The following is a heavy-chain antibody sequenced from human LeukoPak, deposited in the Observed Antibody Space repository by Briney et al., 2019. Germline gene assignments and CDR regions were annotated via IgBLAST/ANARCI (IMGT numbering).Heavy chain of an antibody. CDR1: GFSFADYA. CDR2: ISWNSGSI. V-gene: IGHV3-9*01. Sequence: GRSLRLSCAASGFSFADYAMHWVRQAPGKGLEWDSGISWNSGSIGYADSVKGRFTISRDNAKNSLYLQMSSLRAEDTALYYCAKGRLRYFDWPPFDIWGQGTMVTVSS. J-gene: IGHJ3*02. CDR3: AKGRLRYFDWPPFDI. D-gene: IGHD3-9*01.